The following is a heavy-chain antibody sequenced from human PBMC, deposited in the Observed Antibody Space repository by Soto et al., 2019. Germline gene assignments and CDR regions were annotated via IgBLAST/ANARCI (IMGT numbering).Heavy chain of an antibody. Sequence: PSETLSLTCAVYGGSFSGYYWSWIRQPPGKGLEWIGEINHSGSTNYNPSLKSRVTISVDTSKNQFSLKLSSVTAADTAVYYCARGPRTVAGRKSNWFDPWGQGTLVTVSS. CDR1: GGSFSGYY. CDR3: ARGPRTVAGRKSNWFDP. V-gene: IGHV4-34*01. J-gene: IGHJ5*02. CDR2: INHSGST. D-gene: IGHD6-19*01.